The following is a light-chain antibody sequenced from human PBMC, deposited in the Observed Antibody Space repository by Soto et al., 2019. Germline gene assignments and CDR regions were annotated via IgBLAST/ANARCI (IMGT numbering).Light chain of an antibody. CDR3: QQYSYFAT. J-gene: IGKJ1*01. CDR2: KAS. CDR1: QSISSW. V-gene: IGKV1-5*03. Sequence: DLQMTQSPSTLYASVGDRVTITCRASQSISSWLTWYQQKAGQAPKLLIYKASIVESGVPSRFSGSGSGTEFTLTISSLQPDDSATYYCQQYSYFATFSKGTRVEVK.